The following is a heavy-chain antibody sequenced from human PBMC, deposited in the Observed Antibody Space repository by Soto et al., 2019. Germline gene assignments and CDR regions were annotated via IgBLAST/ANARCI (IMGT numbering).Heavy chain of an antibody. V-gene: IGHV3-7*01. CDR1: GFSFSNYY. CDR3: AKGGGAGSDD. Sequence: EVQLVESGGGLVQPGGSLRLSCAASGFSFSNYYMSWVRQAQGKGLEWVANINEDGGERYYVDSVTGRFTVSRDNANNSLYLQMKSLRAEDTAVYYCAKGGGAGSDDWGQGTLVTVSS. D-gene: IGHD1-26*01. J-gene: IGHJ4*02. CDR2: INEDGGER.